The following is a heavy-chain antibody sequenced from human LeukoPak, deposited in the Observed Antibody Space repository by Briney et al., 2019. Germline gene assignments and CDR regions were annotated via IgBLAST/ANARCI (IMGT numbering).Heavy chain of an antibody. Sequence: GGSLRLSCAASGFTFRSYAMHWVRQAPGKGLDWLSVISYDGSNKFYADSVKGRFTISRDNTYNTLLLQMSSLRPEDTAVYYCATESPYGDGFDPWGQGTLVTVSS. J-gene: IGHJ5*02. CDR3: ATESPYGDGFDP. CDR2: ISYDGSNK. D-gene: IGHD4/OR15-4a*01. V-gene: IGHV3-30-3*01. CDR1: GFTFRSYA.